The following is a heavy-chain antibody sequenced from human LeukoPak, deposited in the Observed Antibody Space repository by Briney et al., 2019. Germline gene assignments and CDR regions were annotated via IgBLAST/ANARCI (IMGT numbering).Heavy chain of an antibody. J-gene: IGHJ4*02. V-gene: IGHV1-18*01. CDR3: AKDTGARFCTDTTCSWLI. Sequence: GASVKVSCKASGYTFTSYGISWVRQAPGQGLEWMGWISAYNGNTNYAPKFQGRFTMTTDTSTSTGYLELRSLRSDDTAVYYCAKDTGARFCTDTTCSWLIWGQGTLVTVSS. CDR2: ISAYNGNT. D-gene: IGHD2-8*02. CDR1: GYTFTSYG.